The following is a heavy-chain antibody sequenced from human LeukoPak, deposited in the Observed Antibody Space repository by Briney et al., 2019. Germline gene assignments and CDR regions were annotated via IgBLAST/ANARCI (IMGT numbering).Heavy chain of an antibody. CDR3: ARDLRAGGYSYGYDY. V-gene: IGHV4-59*01. Sequence: SETLSLTCTVSGGSISSYYWSWIRQPPGKGLEWIGYIYYSGSTNYNPSLKSRVTISVDTSKNQFSLKLSPVTAADTAVYYCARDLRAGGYSYGYDYWGQGTLVTVSS. J-gene: IGHJ4*02. D-gene: IGHD5-18*01. CDR2: IYYSGST. CDR1: GGSISSYY.